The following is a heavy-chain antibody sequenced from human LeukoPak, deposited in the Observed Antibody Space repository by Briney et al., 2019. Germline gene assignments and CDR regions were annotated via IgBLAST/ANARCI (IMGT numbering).Heavy chain of an antibody. CDR2: INPNSGGT. CDR1: GYTFTGYY. CDR3: ARVRVTMVRGVIGGNDY. J-gene: IGHJ4*02. D-gene: IGHD3-10*01. V-gene: IGHV1-2*02. Sequence: ASVKVSCKASGYTFTGYYMHWVRQAPGQGLEWMGWINPNSGGTNYAQKFQGRVTMTRDTSISTAYMELSRLRSDETAVYYCARVRVTMVRGVIGGNDYWGQGTLVTVSS.